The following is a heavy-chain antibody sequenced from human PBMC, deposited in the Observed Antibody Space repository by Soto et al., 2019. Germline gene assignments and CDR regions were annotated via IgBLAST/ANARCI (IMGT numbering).Heavy chain of an antibody. CDR1: GFTFSSYA. CDR3: ARVRFGELV. D-gene: IGHD3-10*01. V-gene: IGHV3-23*01. CDR2: IGVGGGDR. J-gene: IGHJ4*02. Sequence: EVQLLESGGGLVQPGWSLRLSCAASGFTFSSYAMSWVRQAPGKGLEWVSIIGVGGGDRYYPESVKGRFTISRDNSRDTVYLEMNSLRDEDTAVYYCARVRFGELVWGQGTLVTVSS.